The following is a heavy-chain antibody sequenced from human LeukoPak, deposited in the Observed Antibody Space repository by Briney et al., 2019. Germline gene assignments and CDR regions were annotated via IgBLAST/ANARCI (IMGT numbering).Heavy chain of an antibody. D-gene: IGHD6-13*01. CDR3: ARGGIAAADTDY. CDR1: GGSFSGYY. V-gene: IGHV4-34*01. J-gene: IGHJ4*02. Sequence: PSETLSLTCAVYGGSFSGYYWSWIRQPPGKGLEWIGEINHSGSTNYNPSLKSQVTISVDTSKNQFSLKLSSVTAADTAVYYCARGGIAAADTDYWGQGTLVTVSS. CDR2: INHSGST.